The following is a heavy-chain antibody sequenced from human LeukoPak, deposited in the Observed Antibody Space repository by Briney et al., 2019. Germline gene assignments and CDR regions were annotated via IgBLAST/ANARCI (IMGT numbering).Heavy chain of an antibody. CDR1: GFTFSSYA. CDR3: ARHSSSTD. CDR2: ISGRGGST. D-gene: IGHD6-13*01. V-gene: IGHV3-23*01. Sequence: GGSLRLSCAASGFTFSSYAMSWARQAPGKGLEWVSAISGRGGSTYYADSVKGRFTISRDNAKNSLYLQMNSLRAEDTAVYYCARHSSSTDWGQGTLVTVSS. J-gene: IGHJ4*02.